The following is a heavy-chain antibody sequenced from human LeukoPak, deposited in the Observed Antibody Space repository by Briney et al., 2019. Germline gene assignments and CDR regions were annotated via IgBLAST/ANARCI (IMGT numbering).Heavy chain of an antibody. D-gene: IGHD3-10*01. V-gene: IGHV3-21*01. CDR2: ISSSSSYI. Sequence: GGSLRLSCAASGFTFSSYSMNWVRQAPGKGLEWVSSISSSSSYIYYADSVKGRFTISRDNAKNSLYLQMNSLRAEDTAVYYCARDDGSPQIRGVIPDAFDIWGQGTMVTVSS. CDR1: GFTFSSYS. CDR3: ARDDGSPQIRGVIPDAFDI. J-gene: IGHJ3*02.